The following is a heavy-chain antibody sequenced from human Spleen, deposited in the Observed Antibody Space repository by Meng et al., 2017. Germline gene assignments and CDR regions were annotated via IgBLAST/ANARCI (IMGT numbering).Heavy chain of an antibody. CDR1: AFTFSSYW. CDR3: ARGSQLGIDY. J-gene: IGHJ4*02. Sequence: GGSLRLSCAVSAFTFSSYWMHWVRQGPGKGLVWVSRINHDGSDTTYADSVKGRFTISRDNAKNTLYLQMNSLRAEDTAVYYCARGSQLGIDYWGQGTLVTVSS. CDR2: INHDGSDT. V-gene: IGHV3-74*01. D-gene: IGHD6-13*01.